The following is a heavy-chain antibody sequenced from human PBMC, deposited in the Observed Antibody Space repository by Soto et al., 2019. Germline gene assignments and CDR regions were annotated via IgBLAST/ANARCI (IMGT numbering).Heavy chain of an antibody. CDR1: GGSITSTGDY. CDR2: IYYTGTT. Sequence: SETLSLTCTVSGGSITSTGDYWGWIRQSPGKGLEWIGSIYYTGTTYYNPSLKSRVTISVDTSKNQFSLKLSSVTAADTAVYYCATQEVGGSYVYTFDPWGQGTLVTVSS. J-gene: IGHJ5*02. CDR3: ATQEVGGSYVYTFDP. V-gene: IGHV4-39*01. D-gene: IGHD1-26*01.